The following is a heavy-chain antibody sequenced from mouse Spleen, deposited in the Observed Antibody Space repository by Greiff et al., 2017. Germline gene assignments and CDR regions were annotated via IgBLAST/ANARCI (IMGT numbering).Heavy chain of an antibody. CDR3: ARAYYGSSYRFAY. CDR1: GYTFTDYN. Sequence: EVQLQQSGPELVKPGASVKIPCKASGYTFTDYNMDWVKQSHGKSLEWIGDINPNNGGTIYNQKFKGKATLTVDKSSSTAYMELRSLTSEDTAVYYCARAYYGSSYRFAYWGQGTLVTVSA. V-gene: IGHV1-18*01. CDR2: INPNNGGT. J-gene: IGHJ3*01. D-gene: IGHD1-1*01.